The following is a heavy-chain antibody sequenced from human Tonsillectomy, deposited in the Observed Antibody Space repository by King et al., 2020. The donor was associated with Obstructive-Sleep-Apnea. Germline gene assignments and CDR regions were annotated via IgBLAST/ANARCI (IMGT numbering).Heavy chain of an antibody. CDR3: TRDPDLFH. V-gene: IGHV3-21*01. J-gene: IGHJ4*02. CDR1: GFIFSRFG. CDR2: ITSSGRYI. Sequence: EVQLVESGGGLVKPGGSLRLSCEGSGFIFSRFGLNWVRQAPGKGLEWVSTITSSGRYINYAESVKGRFIISRDNARSSVYLQMNNLRVDDTAIYYCTRDPDLFHWGQGTLVIVSS. D-gene: IGHD1-14*01.